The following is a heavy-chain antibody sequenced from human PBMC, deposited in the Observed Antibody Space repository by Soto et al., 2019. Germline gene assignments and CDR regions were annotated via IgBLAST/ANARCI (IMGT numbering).Heavy chain of an antibody. CDR3: ARDVIAAAGLFDY. D-gene: IGHD6-13*01. CDR1: GGTFSSYA. Sequence: SVKVSCKASGGTFSSYAISWVRQAPGQGLEWMGGIIPIFGTANYAQKFQGRVTITADESTSTAYMELSSLRSEDTAVYYCARDVIAAAGLFDYWGQGTLVTAPQ. V-gene: IGHV1-69*13. J-gene: IGHJ4*02. CDR2: IIPIFGTA.